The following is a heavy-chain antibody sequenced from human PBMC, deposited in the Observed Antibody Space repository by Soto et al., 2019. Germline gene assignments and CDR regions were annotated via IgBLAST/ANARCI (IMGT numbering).Heavy chain of an antibody. CDR2: ISAYNGNT. CDR1: GYTFTSYG. J-gene: IGHJ4*02. Sequence: ASVKVSCKASGYTFTSYGISWVRQAPGQGLEWMGWISAYNGNTNYAQKLQGRVTMTTDTSTRTAYMELRSLRSDDTAVYYCARMGGYCSGGGCERNGRALVYWGQGTLVTVSS. V-gene: IGHV1-18*01. CDR3: ARMGGYCSGGGCERNGRALVY. D-gene: IGHD2-15*01.